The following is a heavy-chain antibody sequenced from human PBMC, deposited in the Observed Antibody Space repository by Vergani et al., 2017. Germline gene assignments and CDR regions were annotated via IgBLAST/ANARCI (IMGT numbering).Heavy chain of an antibody. Sequence: VHLVESGGGVVQPGRSLRLSCVVSGFTSSYYGMHWVRQAPGKGLEWVSGISGSGGSTYYAGSVKGRFTISRDSSKNTLYLQMNSLSAGDPAVYYCAKAKPRNSGYDYLYYYHAMDVWGQGPTVTVSS. V-gene: IGHV3-23*04. CDR1: GFTSSYYG. CDR2: ISGSGGST. D-gene: IGHD5-12*01. J-gene: IGHJ6*02. CDR3: AKAKPRNSGYDYLYYYHAMDV.